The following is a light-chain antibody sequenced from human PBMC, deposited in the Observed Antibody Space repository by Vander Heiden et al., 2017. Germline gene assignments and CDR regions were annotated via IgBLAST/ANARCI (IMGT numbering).Light chain of an antibody. Sequence: DIQMTKPPSSVSASVGDRVTITCRAAPGITTGLAWYQQRPVKAPRLLIHAASSLQSGVPSRFSGSGSGTEFTLTISSLQPEDFATYYCQQANSFPYTFGQGTNLEIK. CDR1: PGITTG. CDR3: QQANSFPYT. J-gene: IGKJ2*01. CDR2: AAS. V-gene: IGKV1D-12*01.